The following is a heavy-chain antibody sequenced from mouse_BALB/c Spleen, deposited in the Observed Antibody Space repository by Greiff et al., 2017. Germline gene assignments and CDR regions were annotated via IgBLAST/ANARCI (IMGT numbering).Heavy chain of an antibody. J-gene: IGHJ2*01. CDR2: ISSGSSNT. V-gene: IGHV5-17*02. CDR3: ARRYFDY. CDR1: GFTFSSYG. Sequence: EVKLMESGAGLVQPGGSRKLSCAASGFTFSSYGMHWVRQAPEEGLEWVAYISSGSSNTYYTDTVKGRFTISRDNAKNTLFLQMTSLRSEDSAMCYCARRYFDYWGQGTTVTVSS.